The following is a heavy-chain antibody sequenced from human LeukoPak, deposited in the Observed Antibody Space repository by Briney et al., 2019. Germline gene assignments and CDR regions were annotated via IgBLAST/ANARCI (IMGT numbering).Heavy chain of an antibody. D-gene: IGHD1-26*01. CDR2: ITSSSDYI. Sequence: PGGSLRLSCATSGFSISSYSMSWVRQAPGKGLEWVSSITSSSDYIYYADSVKGRFTISRDNAKNSPYLQMNSLRAEDTAVYYCAREIARIVSDYYYGMDVWGQGTTVTVSS. CDR1: GFSISSYS. CDR3: AREIARIVSDYYYGMDV. V-gene: IGHV3-21*01. J-gene: IGHJ6*02.